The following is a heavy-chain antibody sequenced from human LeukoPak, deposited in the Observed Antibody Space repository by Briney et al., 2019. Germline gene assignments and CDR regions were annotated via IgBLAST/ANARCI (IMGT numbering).Heavy chain of an antibody. V-gene: IGHV1-18*01. CDR1: GYTFTSYG. J-gene: IGHJ6*03. Sequence: ASVKVSCKASGYTFTSYGISWVRQAPGQGLEWMGWISTYNGNTKYAQKLQDRVTMTTDTSTSTAYMELRSLRSDDTAVYYCARRFSATVTTRYYYYSYMDVWGKGTMVTVSS. D-gene: IGHD4-11*01. CDR2: ISTYNGNT. CDR3: ARRFSATVTTRYYYYSYMDV.